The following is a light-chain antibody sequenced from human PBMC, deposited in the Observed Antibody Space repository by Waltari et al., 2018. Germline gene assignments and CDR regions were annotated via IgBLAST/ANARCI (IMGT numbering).Light chain of an antibody. CDR2: DAS. CDR3: QQRSNWRRT. CDR1: QSVSSY. Sequence: EIVLTQSPATLSVSTGERATLSCRASQSVSSYLAWYQQKPGQAPRLLIYDASNRATGIPARFSGSGSGTAFTLTISSLAPEDFAVYYCQQRSNWRRTFGQVTKVEIK. V-gene: IGKV3-11*01. J-gene: IGKJ1*01.